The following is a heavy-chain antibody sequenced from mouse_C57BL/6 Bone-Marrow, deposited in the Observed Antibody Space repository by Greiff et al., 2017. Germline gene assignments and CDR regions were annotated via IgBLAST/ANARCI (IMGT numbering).Heavy chain of an antibody. D-gene: IGHD1-1*01. CDR3: ARPSPDYGSSYWFAY. CDR2: IIPSNGGT. CDR1: GYTFTSYW. Sequence: QVQLQQPGTDLVKPGASVKLSCKASGYTFTSYWMHWVKQRPGQGLEWIGNIIPSNGGTNYNEKFKSKTTLTVDKSSSTAYMQLSSLTSEDSAVYYCARPSPDYGSSYWFAYGGQGTLVTVTA. J-gene: IGHJ3*01. V-gene: IGHV1-53*01.